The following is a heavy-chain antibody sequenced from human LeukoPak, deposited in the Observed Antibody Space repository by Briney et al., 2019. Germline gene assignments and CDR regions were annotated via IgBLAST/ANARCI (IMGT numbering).Heavy chain of an antibody. CDR1: GGSISSSSYY. Sequence: SETLSLTCTVSGGSISSSSYYWGSIRQPPGKGLEWIGSIYYSGSTYYNPSLKSRVTISVDTSKNQFSLKLGSVTAADTAVYYCARQDIGYYLIDNWGQGKLLTVSS. CDR2: IYYSGST. D-gene: IGHD3-22*01. V-gene: IGHV4-39*01. CDR3: ARQDIGYYLIDN. J-gene: IGHJ4*02.